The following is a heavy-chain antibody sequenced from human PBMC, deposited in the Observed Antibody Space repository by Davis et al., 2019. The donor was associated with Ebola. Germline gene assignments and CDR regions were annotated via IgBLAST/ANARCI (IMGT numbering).Heavy chain of an antibody. CDR1: GGSISSGSYY. D-gene: IGHD5-12*01. J-gene: IGHJ4*02. CDR3: ARDLSHSGCR. Sequence: LRLSCTVSGGSISSGSYYWSWIRQPAGEGLEWIGHIYTSGSTNYNPSLKSRVTISVDTSKNQFSLKLSSVTAADTAVYYCARDLSHSGCRWGQGTLVTVSS. CDR2: IYTSGST. V-gene: IGHV4-61*09.